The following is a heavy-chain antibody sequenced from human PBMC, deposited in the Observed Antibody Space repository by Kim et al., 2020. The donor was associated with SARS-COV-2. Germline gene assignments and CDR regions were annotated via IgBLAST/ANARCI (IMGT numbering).Heavy chain of an antibody. D-gene: IGHD2-2*01. CDR1: GFTFSSYG. J-gene: IGHJ6*02. Sequence: GGSLRLSCAASGFTFSSYGMHWVRQAPGKGLEWVEVISYDGSNKYYADSVKGRFTISRDNSKNTLYLQMNSLRAEDTAVYYCAKDRRYCSSTSCSGYYYGMDVWGQGTTVTVSS. CDR3: AKDRRYCSSTSCSGYYYGMDV. CDR2: ISYDGSNK. V-gene: IGHV3-30*18.